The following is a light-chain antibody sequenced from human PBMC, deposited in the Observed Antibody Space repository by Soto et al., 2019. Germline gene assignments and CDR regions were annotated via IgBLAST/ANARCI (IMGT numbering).Light chain of an antibody. V-gene: IGLV1-40*01. CDR1: SSNIGAGYE. J-gene: IGLJ2*01. Sequence: QSVLTQPPSVSGAPGQRVTISCTGSSSNIGAGYEVHWCQQLPGTAPKLLIYGNSNRPSGVPDRFSGSKSGTSASLAITGLQAEDEADYYCQSYDSTLDVVFGGGTKLTVL. CDR3: QSYDSTLDVV. CDR2: GNS.